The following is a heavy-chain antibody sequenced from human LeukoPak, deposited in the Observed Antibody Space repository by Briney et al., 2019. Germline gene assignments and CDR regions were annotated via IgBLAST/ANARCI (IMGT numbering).Heavy chain of an antibody. CDR3: VRLRRNSDTSGFYYYYDF. V-gene: IGHV3-21*01. D-gene: IGHD3-22*01. J-gene: IGHJ4*02. CDR1: GYTFSSYS. Sequence: GGSLRLSCVASGYTFSSYSIDWVRQAPGKGLEWVSSISVRSNYIYYADSVRGRFSISRDDARDSLYLQMNSLRAEDTAVYYCVRLRRNSDTSGFYYYYDFWGQGTLVTVSS. CDR2: ISVRSNYI.